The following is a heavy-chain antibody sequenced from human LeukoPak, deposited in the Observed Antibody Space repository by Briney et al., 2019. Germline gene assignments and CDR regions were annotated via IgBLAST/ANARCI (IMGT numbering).Heavy chain of an antibody. Sequence: GGSLSLSCVASGFTFNNYAINWVRQAPGRGLEWVSSISSSSSYIYYADSVKGRFTISRDNAKNSLYLQMNSLRAEDTAVYYCTRDRKVRGVIITAGDAFDIWGQGTMVTVSS. J-gene: IGHJ3*02. CDR2: ISSSSSYI. D-gene: IGHD3-10*01. V-gene: IGHV3-21*01. CDR3: TRDRKVRGVIITAGDAFDI. CDR1: GFTFNNYA.